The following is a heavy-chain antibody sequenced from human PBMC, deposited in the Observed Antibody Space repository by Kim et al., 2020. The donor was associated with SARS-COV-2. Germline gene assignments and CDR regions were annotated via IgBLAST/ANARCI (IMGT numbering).Heavy chain of an antibody. CDR3: ARARLEVRGSLSYYYGMDV. D-gene: IGHD3-10*01. CDR2: ISYDGSNK. CDR1: GFTFSSYG. Sequence: GGSLRLSCAASGFTFSSYGMYWVRQAPGKGLEWVALISYDGSNKYFADSVKGRFTFSRDISKNTLYLQMNSLRAEDTAVYYCARARLEVRGSLSYYYGMDVWGQGTTVTVSS. V-gene: IGHV3-33*05. J-gene: IGHJ6*02.